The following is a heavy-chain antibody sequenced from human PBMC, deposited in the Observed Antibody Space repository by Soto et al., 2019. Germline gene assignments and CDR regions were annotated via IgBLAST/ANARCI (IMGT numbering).Heavy chain of an antibody. J-gene: IGHJ6*02. CDR2: ISGSGGTT. CDR3: ARDVWETTSRYYGLDL. V-gene: IGHV3-23*01. CDR1: WFTFISYA. D-gene: IGHD1-26*01. Sequence: GGSLRLSCASSWFTFISYAMTWVRQAPGKRLEWVSGISGSGGTTSYTDSVKGRFTISRDNSKKTLCLEMKSLGVEDTAVYFCARDVWETTSRYYGLDLWGLGTTVTVSS.